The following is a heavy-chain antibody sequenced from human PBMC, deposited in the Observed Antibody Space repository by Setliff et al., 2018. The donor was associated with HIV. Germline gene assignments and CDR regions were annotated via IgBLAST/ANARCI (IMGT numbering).Heavy chain of an antibody. CDR1: GGSISSSSYY. V-gene: IGHV4-39*07. D-gene: IGHD3-10*01. CDR2: IYYRGSA. CDR3: ATYGLGTYYTY. Sequence: SETLSLTCTVSGGSISSSSYYWGWIRQPPGKGLEWIGSIYYRGSAYYNPSLKSRVTISLDTSKNQFSLKLTSVTAADTAVYYCATYGLGTYYTYWGQGTLVTVSS. J-gene: IGHJ4*02.